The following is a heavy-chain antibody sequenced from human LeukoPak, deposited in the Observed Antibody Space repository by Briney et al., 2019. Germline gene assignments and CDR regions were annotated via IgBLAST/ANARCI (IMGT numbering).Heavy chain of an antibody. D-gene: IGHD6-25*01. V-gene: IGHV4-59*11. Sequence: SETLSLTCTVSGGSISSHYWSWIRQPPGKGLEWIGYIYYSGSTNYNPSLKSRVTISVDTSKNQFSLKLSSVTAADTAVYYCARGELRLRRAFDIWGQGTMVTVSS. CDR1: GGSISSHY. CDR2: IYYSGST. CDR3: ARGELRLRRAFDI. J-gene: IGHJ3*02.